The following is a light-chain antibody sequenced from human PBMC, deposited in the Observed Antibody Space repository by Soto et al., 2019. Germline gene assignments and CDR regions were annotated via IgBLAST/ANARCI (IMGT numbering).Light chain of an antibody. CDR3: QQYYSYPMYT. J-gene: IGKJ2*01. V-gene: IGKV1-8*01. CDR1: QGISSY. Sequence: IQMTQSPSSPSASIGDRVTITCRASQGISSYLAWYQQKPGKAPKLLIYAASTLQSGVPSRFSGSGSGTDFTLTISCLQSEDFATYYCQQYYSYPMYTFGQGTKVDIK. CDR2: AAS.